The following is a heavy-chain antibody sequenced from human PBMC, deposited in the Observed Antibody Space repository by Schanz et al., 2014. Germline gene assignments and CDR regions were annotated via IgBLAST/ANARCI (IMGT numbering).Heavy chain of an antibody. D-gene: IGHD2-21*01. CDR2: IIPILGIA. CDR1: GGTFSTYT. V-gene: IGHV1-69*08. J-gene: IGHJ4*02. Sequence: QVQLVQSGAEVKKPGSSVKVSCTASGGTFSTYTISWVRQAPGQGLEWMGRIIPILGIANYAQKFQGRVTITADKSTFTAYMELSGLRSEDTAVYYCARDRLECGAECYSVEVFEIWGQGTLVNVSS. CDR3: ARDRLECGAECYSVEVFEI.